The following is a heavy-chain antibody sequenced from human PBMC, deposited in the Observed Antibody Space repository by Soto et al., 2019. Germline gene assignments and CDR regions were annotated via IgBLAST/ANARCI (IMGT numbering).Heavy chain of an antibody. J-gene: IGHJ4*02. CDR3: AKAPYSGTSVKRWLFHVGFDS. CDR2: ISYDGSTT. CDR1: GFTFSSFG. D-gene: IGHD5-12*01. V-gene: IGHV3-30*18. Sequence: QVQLVESGGGVVQPGKSLRLSCAASGFTFSSFGMHWVRQAPGKGLEWVAVISYDGSTTVYADSVKGRFTVSRENSNNPLFLHMDSLRPEDTSMYYCAKAPYSGTSVKRWLFHVGFDSWGQGSLVTVSS.